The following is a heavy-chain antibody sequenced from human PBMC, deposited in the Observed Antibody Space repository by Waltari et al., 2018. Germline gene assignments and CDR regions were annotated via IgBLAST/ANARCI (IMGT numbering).Heavy chain of an antibody. CDR1: GFTFSDHY. D-gene: IGHD3-10*01. CDR3: IRDLNEPFDGLYKGWFDL. J-gene: IGHJ5*02. CDR2: IDGHGNSA. V-gene: IGHV3-74*01. Sequence: EVQLVESGGGLVQPGGSLRLSCAASGFTFSDHYMDWVRQAPGKGLVWGSHIDGHGNSATYADSVRGRFTISRDNAKSTVYLQLNNLRAEDTAAYFCIRDLNEPFDGLYKGWFDLWGQGSLVTVSS.